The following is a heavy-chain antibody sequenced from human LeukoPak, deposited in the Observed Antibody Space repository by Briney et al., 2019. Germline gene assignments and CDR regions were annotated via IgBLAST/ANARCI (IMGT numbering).Heavy chain of an antibody. CDR2: ISSSSSYI. Sequence: GGSLRLSCAASGFTFSSYAMSWVRQAPGKGLEWVSSISSSSSYIYYADSVKGRFTISRDNAKNSLYLQMNSLRAEDTAVYYCARDSGGAFDIWGQGTMVTVSS. D-gene: IGHD3-10*01. J-gene: IGHJ3*02. CDR3: ARDSGGAFDI. V-gene: IGHV3-21*01. CDR1: GFTFSSYA.